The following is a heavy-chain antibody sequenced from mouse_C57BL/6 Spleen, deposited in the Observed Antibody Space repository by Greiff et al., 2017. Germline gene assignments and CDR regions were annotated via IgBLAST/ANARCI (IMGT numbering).Heavy chain of an antibody. D-gene: IGHD2-2*01. CDR2: IYPGDGDT. CDR3: ARWFGYDGFAY. CDR1: GYAFSSSW. V-gene: IGHV1-82*01. J-gene: IGHJ3*01. Sequence: VQLQQSGPELVKPGASVKISCKASGYAFSSSWMNWVKQRPGKGLEWIGRIYPGDGDTNYNGKFKGKDTLTADKSSSTAYMQLSSLTSEDSAVYFCARWFGYDGFAYWGQGTLVTVSA.